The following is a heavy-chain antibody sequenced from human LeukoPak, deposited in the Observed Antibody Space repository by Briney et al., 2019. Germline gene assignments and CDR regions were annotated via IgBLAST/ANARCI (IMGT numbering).Heavy chain of an antibody. D-gene: IGHD3-3*01. CDR1: GFTFSTYW. Sequence: PGGSLRLSCAASGFTFSTYWMHWVRQAPGKGLVWLSRIKSDGSTNYADSVKGRLTISRDNAKNTLSLQMNSLRPEDTGVYYCARAPSEIGGYYPEYFRHWGQGTLVTVSS. J-gene: IGHJ1*01. CDR2: IKSDGST. CDR3: ARAPSEIGGYYPEYFRH. V-gene: IGHV3-74*01.